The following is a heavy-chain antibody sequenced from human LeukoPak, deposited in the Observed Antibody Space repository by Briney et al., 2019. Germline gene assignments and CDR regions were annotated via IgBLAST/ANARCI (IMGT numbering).Heavy chain of an antibody. J-gene: IGHJ4*02. D-gene: IGHD5-18*01. CDR3: ARHLSGVAGYTYGRGIDF. CDR1: GFTFSSYS. Sequence: GGSLRLSCAASGFTFSSYSMNWVRQAPGKGLEWVSSISSSSSYIYYADSVKGRFTISRDNAKNSLYLQMNSLRAEDTAVYYCARHLSGVAGYTYGRGIDFWGQGTLVTVSS. V-gene: IGHV3-21*01. CDR2: ISSSSSYI.